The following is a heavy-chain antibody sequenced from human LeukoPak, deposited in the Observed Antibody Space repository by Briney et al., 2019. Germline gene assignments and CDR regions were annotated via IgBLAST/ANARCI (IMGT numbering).Heavy chain of an antibody. CDR1: GGSISSYY. CDR2: IYYSGST. J-gene: IGHJ4*02. Sequence: SETLSLTCTVSGGSISSYYWSWIRQPPGKGLEWIGYIYYSGSTNYNPSPKSRVTISVDTSKNQFSLKLSSVTAADTAVYYCARQTMVRGVIRVDYWGQGTLVTVSS. V-gene: IGHV4-59*08. D-gene: IGHD3-10*01. CDR3: ARQTMVRGVIRVDY.